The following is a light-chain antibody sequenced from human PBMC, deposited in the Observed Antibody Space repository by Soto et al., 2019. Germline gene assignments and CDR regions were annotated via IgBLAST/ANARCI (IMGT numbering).Light chain of an antibody. CDR3: SSYTGSTTLVV. V-gene: IGLV2-14*01. Sequence: QSALTQPASVSGSPGQSITISCTGTSSDVGGYNFVSWYQQHPGKAPKLMIHDVSNRPSGVSNRFSGSKSGNTASLSISGLQAEDEADYYCSSYTGSTTLVVFGGGTKLTVI. CDR2: DVS. CDR1: SSDVGGYNF. J-gene: IGLJ2*01.